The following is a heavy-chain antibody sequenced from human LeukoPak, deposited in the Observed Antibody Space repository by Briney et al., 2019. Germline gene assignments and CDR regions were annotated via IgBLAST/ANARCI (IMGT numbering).Heavy chain of an antibody. Sequence: PSETLSLTCTVSGGSISSYYWSWIRQPAGKGLEWIGRIYTSGSTNYNPSLKSRVTMSVDTSKNQFSLKLSSVTAADTAVYYCAREYYDFWSGVFPFDPWGQGTLVTVSS. J-gene: IGHJ5*02. CDR1: GGSISSYY. CDR2: IYTSGST. D-gene: IGHD3-3*01. CDR3: AREYYDFWSGVFPFDP. V-gene: IGHV4-4*07.